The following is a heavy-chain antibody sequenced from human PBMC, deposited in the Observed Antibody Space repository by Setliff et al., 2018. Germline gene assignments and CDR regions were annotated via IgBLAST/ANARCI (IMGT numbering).Heavy chain of an antibody. CDR1: GFNFITYG. CDR3: ARAHLPGSGSYFGFDY. D-gene: IGHD1-26*01. V-gene: IGHV1-18*01. CDR2: ISGYTGET. J-gene: IGHJ4*02. Sequence: GASVKVSCKTSGFNFITYGFSWVRQAPGQGLEWMGSISGYTGETNYAQKFQARVTMTADTSTKTVYMELSSLTSDDTAVYYCARAHLPGSGSYFGFDYWGQGTLVTVSS.